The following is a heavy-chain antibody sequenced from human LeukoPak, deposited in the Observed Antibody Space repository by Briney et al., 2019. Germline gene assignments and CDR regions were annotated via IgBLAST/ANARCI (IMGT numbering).Heavy chain of an antibody. V-gene: IGHV3-7*01. CDR1: GFTFRSYW. CDR3: ARDSVSYYYYYMDV. Sequence: GGSLRLSCAASGFTFRSYWMSWVRQAPGKGLEWVANIKEDGSEKYYVDSLKGRITISRDNARNALYLQMNSLRAEDTAVYYCARDSVSYYYYYMDVWGKGTTVTISS. CDR2: IKEDGSEK. J-gene: IGHJ6*03. D-gene: IGHD5/OR15-5a*01.